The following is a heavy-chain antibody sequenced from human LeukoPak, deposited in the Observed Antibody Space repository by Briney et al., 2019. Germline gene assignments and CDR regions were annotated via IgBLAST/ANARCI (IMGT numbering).Heavy chain of an antibody. D-gene: IGHD4-17*01. CDR2: ITNGGTT. Sequence: PGGSLRLSCTASGFTFSSYAMNWVRQAPGKGLDWVSVITNGGTTYYADSVKGRFTISRDNSKSTLFLQMNSLRAEDTAIYYCTKGLSALQWAGDETTVTEGYWGQGTLVTVSS. CDR3: TKGLSALQWAGDETTVTEGY. J-gene: IGHJ4*02. V-gene: IGHV3-23*01. CDR1: GFTFSSYA.